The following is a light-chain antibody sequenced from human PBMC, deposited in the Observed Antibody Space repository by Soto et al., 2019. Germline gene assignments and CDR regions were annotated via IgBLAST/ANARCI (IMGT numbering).Light chain of an antibody. J-gene: IGKJ1*01. V-gene: IGKV3-20*01. CDR3: QQYGSSPRT. Sequence: EIVLTQSPGTLSLSPGERATLSCRASQTIVSNYLAWYQQKPGQAPRLLVFGPSIRATGIPDRFTGSGSGTDFTLTISRLEPEDFAVYYCQQYGSSPRTFGQGTKVDIK. CDR1: QTIVSNY. CDR2: GPS.